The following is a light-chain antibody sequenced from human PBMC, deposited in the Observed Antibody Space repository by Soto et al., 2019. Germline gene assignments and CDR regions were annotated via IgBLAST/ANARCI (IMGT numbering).Light chain of an antibody. CDR3: TSYAGSNIWV. CDR2: EVN. Sequence: QSALTQPPSASGSPGQSVTISCTGTSSDVGAYNYVSWYQQYPGKAPKLMIYEVNKRPSGVPDRFSGSKSGKTASLTVSGLQPEAEAAHHCTSYAGSNIWVFGGGTQLHVL. V-gene: IGLV2-8*01. CDR1: SSDVGAYNY. J-gene: IGLJ3*02.